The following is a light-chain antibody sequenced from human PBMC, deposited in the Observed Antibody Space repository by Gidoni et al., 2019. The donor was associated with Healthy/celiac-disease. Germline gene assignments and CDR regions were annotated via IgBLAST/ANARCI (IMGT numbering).Light chain of an antibody. CDR1: QSISSS. CDR2: AAS. Sequence: DIQMTQSPSSLSASVGDRVTITCRASQSISSSLNWYQQKPGKAPKLLIYAASSLQSGVPSRFSGSGSGTDFTLTISSLQPEDFATYYCQQSYSTPRTFGQXTKVEIK. V-gene: IGKV1-39*01. CDR3: QQSYSTPRT. J-gene: IGKJ1*01.